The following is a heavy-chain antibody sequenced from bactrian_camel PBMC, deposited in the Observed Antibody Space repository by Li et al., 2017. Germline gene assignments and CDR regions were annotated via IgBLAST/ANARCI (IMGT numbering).Heavy chain of an antibody. CDR2: IDNDGRP. J-gene: IGHJ4*01. CDR3: AADRCAGIWPRFRSSGYFY. D-gene: IGHD2*01. V-gene: IGHV3S53*01. CDR1: GSGYISGTYC. Sequence: HVQLVESGGGSVQSGGSLRLSCAASGSGYISGTYCLGWFRQVPGKEREGVAAIDNDGRPNYADFVEGRFTISKDNAKNTLYLQMNSLKPEDTGMYYCAADRCAGIWPRFRSSGYFYWCQGTQVTVS.